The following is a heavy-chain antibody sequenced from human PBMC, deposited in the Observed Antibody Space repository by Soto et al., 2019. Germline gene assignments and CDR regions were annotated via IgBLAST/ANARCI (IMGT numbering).Heavy chain of an antibody. Sequence: GGSLRLSCVGSGFTFSAHAITWVRQAPGKGLEWVSTLGTIGAFYADSVKGRFSISRDDSKNTVNLQMNSLRGDDTAIYYCARDLTTHDYWGQGTVVTVSS. CDR2: LGTIGA. CDR1: GFTFSAHA. J-gene: IGHJ4*02. V-gene: IGHV3-23*01. CDR3: ARDLTTHDY.